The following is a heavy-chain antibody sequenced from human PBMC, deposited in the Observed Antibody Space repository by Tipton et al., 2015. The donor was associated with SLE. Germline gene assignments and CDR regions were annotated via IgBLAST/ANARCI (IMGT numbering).Heavy chain of an antibody. Sequence: SLRLSCAASGFTFSSYAMHWVRQAPGKGLEWVAVISYDGSNKYYADSVKGRFTISRDNSKNTLYLQMNSLRAEDTAVYYCARDRSVAAYYYYYMDVWGKGTTVTVSS. CDR1: GFTFSSYA. D-gene: IGHD6-19*01. CDR2: ISYDGSNK. CDR3: ARDRSVAAYYYYYMDV. V-gene: IGHV3-30*04. J-gene: IGHJ6*03.